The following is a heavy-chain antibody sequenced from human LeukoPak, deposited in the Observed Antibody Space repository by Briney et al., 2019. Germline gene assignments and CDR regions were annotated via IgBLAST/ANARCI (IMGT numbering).Heavy chain of an antibody. J-gene: IGHJ4*02. CDR3: ARSSGSSHFDS. CDR1: GYTFNTYG. CDR2: INTDTGNP. V-gene: IGHV7-4-1*02. Sequence: ASVKVSCKPYGYTFNTYGITWVRQAPGQGLEWMGWINTDTGNPTYAQGFTGRFVFSLDTSVSTAYLQISSLKTEDTAVYYCARSSGSSHFDSWGQGTLVTVSS. D-gene: IGHD1-26*01.